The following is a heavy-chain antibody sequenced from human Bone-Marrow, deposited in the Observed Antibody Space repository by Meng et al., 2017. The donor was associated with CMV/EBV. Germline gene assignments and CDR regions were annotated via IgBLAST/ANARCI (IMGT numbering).Heavy chain of an antibody. D-gene: IGHD3-3*01. CDR3: AHSGRSITIFGVVLNPLGSSFDY. Sequence: SGPTLVKPTQTLTLTCTFSGFSLSTSGVGVGWIRQPPGKALEWLALIYWNDDKRYSPSLKNRLTITKDTSKNQVVLTMTNMDPVDTATYYCAHSGRSITIFGVVLNPLGSSFDYWGQGTRVTVSS. CDR1: GFSLSTSGVG. CDR2: IYWNDDK. V-gene: IGHV2-5*01. J-gene: IGHJ4*02.